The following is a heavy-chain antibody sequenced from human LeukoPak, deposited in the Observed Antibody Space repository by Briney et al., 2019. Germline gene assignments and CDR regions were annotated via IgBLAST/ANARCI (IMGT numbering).Heavy chain of an antibody. D-gene: IGHD4-23*01. J-gene: IGHJ4*02. Sequence: SETLSLTCTVSGGSISSSYCSWIRQPPGKGLEWIGYICHSESTNYNPSLKSRVTISVDTSRNQFSLRLSSVTAANTGVYYCARQAGGTSGPFDYWGQGTLVTVSS. CDR2: ICHSEST. CDR1: GGSISSSY. CDR3: ARQAGGTSGPFDY. V-gene: IGHV4-59*08.